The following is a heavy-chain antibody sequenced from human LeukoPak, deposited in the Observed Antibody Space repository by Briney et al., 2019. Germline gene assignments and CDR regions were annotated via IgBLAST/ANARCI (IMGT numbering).Heavy chain of an antibody. J-gene: IGHJ4*02. CDR2: IRYVGSNK. Sequence: PVGSLRLSCAASVFTFSSYGMHWVRQAPGKGLEWVAFIRYVGSNKYYADSVKGRFTISRDTSKNTLYLQMNSLRAEDTAVYYCAKDSMGWTYYYDSSGYINYFDYWGQGTLVTVSS. V-gene: IGHV3-30*02. CDR3: AKDSMGWTYYYDSSGYINYFDY. D-gene: IGHD3-22*01. CDR1: VFTFSSYG.